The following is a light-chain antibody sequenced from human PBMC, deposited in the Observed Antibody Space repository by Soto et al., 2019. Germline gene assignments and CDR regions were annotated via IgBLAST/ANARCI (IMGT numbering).Light chain of an antibody. CDR1: RSNIGTNT. J-gene: IGLJ3*02. CDR3: AAWDDSLRGWV. Sequence: QSVLTQPPSASVSPGQRVTISCSGSRSNIGTNTVNWYQHLPGTAPKLLIYRDSQRPSGVPDRFSGSKSGTSASLAISGLRSEDEADYYCAAWDDSLRGWVFGGGTKLTVL. CDR2: RDS. V-gene: IGLV1-47*01.